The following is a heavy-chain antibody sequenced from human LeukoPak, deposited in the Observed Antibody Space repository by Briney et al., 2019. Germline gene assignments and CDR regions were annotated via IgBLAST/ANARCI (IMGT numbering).Heavy chain of an antibody. Sequence: GGSLRLSCAASGFAFSTYNMHWVRQAPGKGLEWVSSISGTSRSTYIYYADSVKGRFTISRDNAENSLYLQMNSLRAEDTAVYYCARPSINDYGDFGYWGQGTLVTVSS. D-gene: IGHD4-17*01. J-gene: IGHJ4*02. CDR2: ISGTSRSTYI. CDR3: ARPSINDYGDFGY. V-gene: IGHV3-21*01. CDR1: GFAFSTYN.